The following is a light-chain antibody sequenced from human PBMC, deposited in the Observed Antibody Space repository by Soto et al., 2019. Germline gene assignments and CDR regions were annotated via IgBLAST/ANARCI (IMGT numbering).Light chain of an antibody. CDR1: SSNIGTGYD. CDR3: QSYDSSLSGSGV. J-gene: IGLJ7*01. CDR2: GNN. V-gene: IGLV1-40*01. Sequence: QSALTQPPSVSGAPGQRVTISCTGSSSNIGTGYDVHWYQQLPGTAPKLLIYGNNNRPSGVPDRFSGSKSGTSASLAITGLQAEDEADYYCQSYDSSLSGSGVFGGGTQLTVL.